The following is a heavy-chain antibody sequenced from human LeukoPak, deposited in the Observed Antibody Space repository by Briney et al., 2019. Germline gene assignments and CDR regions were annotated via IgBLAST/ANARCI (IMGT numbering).Heavy chain of an antibody. J-gene: IGHJ4*02. CDR2: ITSAGGTI. Sequence: GGSLRLSCAASGFTFSDYYMTWFRQAPGKGLEWVSYITSAGGTIFYTDSVKGRFIVSRDNAKNSLYLQMNSLRAEDTALYYCAKGSGARRTMVRGVIGPSDYWGQGTLVTVSS. D-gene: IGHD3-10*01. V-gene: IGHV3-11*01. CDR1: GFTFSDYY. CDR3: AKGSGARRTMVRGVIGPSDY.